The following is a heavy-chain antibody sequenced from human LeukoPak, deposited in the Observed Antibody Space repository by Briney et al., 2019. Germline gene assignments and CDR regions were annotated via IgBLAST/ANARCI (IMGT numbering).Heavy chain of an antibody. V-gene: IGHV4-61*09. CDR1: GGSIISNRHY. CDR2: IYSSGNT. Sequence: PSQTLSLTCTVSGGSIISNRHYWSWIRQPAGKGLEWIGHIYSSGNTKYNPSLKSRLTISIDSSKNQFSLILTSVTAADTAVYYCARVALITIHENDAFDIWGQGTVVTVSS. D-gene: IGHD3-3*01. J-gene: IGHJ3*02. CDR3: ARVALITIHENDAFDI.